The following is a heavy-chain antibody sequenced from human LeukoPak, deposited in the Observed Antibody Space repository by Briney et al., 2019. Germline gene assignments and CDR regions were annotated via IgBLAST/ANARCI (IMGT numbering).Heavy chain of an antibody. J-gene: IGHJ4*02. CDR1: GGTSNSHA. D-gene: IGHD3-22*01. V-gene: IGHV1-69*04. Sequence: ASVKVSCKASGGTSNSHAISWVRQAPGQGLEWMGRIIPNLGTTNRAQNFQDGVTLTADKSTNTAYMELTSLTSDDTAVYYCATTNDGGGYQWGDFFDFWGQGTLVTVSS. CDR2: IIPNLGTT. CDR3: ATTNDGGGYQWGDFFDF.